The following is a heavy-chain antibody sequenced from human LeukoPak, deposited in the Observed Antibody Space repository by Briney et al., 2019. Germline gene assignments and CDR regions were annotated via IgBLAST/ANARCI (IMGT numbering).Heavy chain of an antibody. CDR1: GIIVSRYW. CDR3: ARDLGVCSGGTCYRVYDY. Sequence: GGSLRLSCAASGIIVSRYWMTWVRQAPGKGLEWVADIKEDGSEKHYVDSVKGRFTISRDNAENSLYLQMNSLRAEDTAIYYCARDLGVCSGGTCYRVYDYWGQGIPVTVSS. D-gene: IGHD2-15*01. V-gene: IGHV3-7*01. J-gene: IGHJ4*02. CDR2: IKEDGSEK.